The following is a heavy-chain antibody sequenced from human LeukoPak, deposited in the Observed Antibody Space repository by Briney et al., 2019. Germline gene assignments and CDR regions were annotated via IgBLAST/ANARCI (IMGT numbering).Heavy chain of an antibody. D-gene: IGHD5-18*01. V-gene: IGHV3-21*01. CDR3: ARDGSKEDTAMITARFDY. J-gene: IGHJ4*02. CDR1: GFTFSSYS. CDR2: ISSSSSYI. Sequence: GGSLRLSCAASGFTFSSYSMNWVRQAPGKGLEWVPSISSSSSYIYYADSVKGRSTISRDNAKNSLYLQMNSLRAEDTAVYYCARDGSKEDTAMITARFDYWGQGTLVTVSS.